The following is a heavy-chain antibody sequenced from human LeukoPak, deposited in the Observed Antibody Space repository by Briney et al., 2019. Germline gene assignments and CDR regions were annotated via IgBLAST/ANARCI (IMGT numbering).Heavy chain of an antibody. V-gene: IGHV7-4-1*02. CDR2: INTNTGNP. J-gene: IGHJ4*02. Sequence: ASVKVSCKASGYTFTTYGMNWVRQAPGQGLEWMGWINTNTGNPTYAQGFTGRFVFSLDTSVSTAYLQISSLKAEDTAVYYCALQGGDARLTKLRGVVIHNFHFWGQGTLVTVSS. CDR1: GYTFTTYG. D-gene: IGHD3-10*01. CDR3: ALQGGDARLTKLRGVVIHNFHF.